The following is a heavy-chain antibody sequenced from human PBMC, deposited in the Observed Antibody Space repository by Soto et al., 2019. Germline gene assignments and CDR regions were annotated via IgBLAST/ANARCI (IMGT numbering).Heavy chain of an antibody. V-gene: IGHV4-39*01. D-gene: IGHD3-3*01. J-gene: IGHJ4*02. Sequence: SQKLCLTYTVSGGTASSNGYHVCWVRLPPGKGLEWIASIYDSEKIYNNPSLKSRVTISLDTSKNQFSLKLSSVTAADTAIYYCARHSLYDGDPEEADCWGQGTLVTVSS. CDR1: GGTASSNGYH. CDR3: ARHSLYDGDPEEADC. CDR2: IYDSEKI.